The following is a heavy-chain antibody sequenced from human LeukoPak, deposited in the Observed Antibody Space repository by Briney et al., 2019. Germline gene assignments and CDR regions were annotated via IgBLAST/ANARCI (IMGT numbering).Heavy chain of an antibody. D-gene: IGHD4-11*01. J-gene: IGHJ4*02. Sequence: GGSLRLSCAASGFTFSSYGMHWVRQAPGKGLEWVAVIWYDGSNKNYADSVKGRFTISRDNSKNTLYLQMNSPRAEGTAVYYCARVADYSNSAHADYWGQGTLVTVSS. CDR1: GFTFSSYG. V-gene: IGHV3-33*01. CDR3: ARVADYSNSAHADY. CDR2: IWYDGSNK.